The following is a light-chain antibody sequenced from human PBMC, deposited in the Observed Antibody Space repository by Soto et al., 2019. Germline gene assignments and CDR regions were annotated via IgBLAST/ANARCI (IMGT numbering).Light chain of an antibody. V-gene: IGLV1-47*01. J-gene: IGLJ2*01. CDR1: SSNIGSNY. CDR2: RNN. Sequence: QSVLTQPPSASGTPGQRVTISCSGSSSNIGSNYVYWYQQLPGTAPKLLIYRNNQRPSGVPDRFSGSKSGTSASLAISGLRSEDKADYYCAAWDDSLVVFGGGTKLTVL. CDR3: AAWDDSLVV.